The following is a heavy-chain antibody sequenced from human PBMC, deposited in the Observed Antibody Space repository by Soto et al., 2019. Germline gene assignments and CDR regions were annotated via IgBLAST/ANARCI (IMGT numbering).Heavy chain of an antibody. CDR2: ITGGGGGT. J-gene: IGHJ4*02. D-gene: IGHD3-22*01. Sequence: EVQLLESGGGLVQPGGSLRLSCAASGFTFSSYAMSWVRQAPGKGLEWVSAITGGGGGTYYANSVKGRFTISRDNSKNTLYLQLNSLRAEDTAVYYCAKDSNGDYYVRGGYDRHRDDYWGQGTLVTVSS. V-gene: IGHV3-23*01. CDR1: GFTFSSYA. CDR3: AKDSNGDYYVRGGYDRHRDDY.